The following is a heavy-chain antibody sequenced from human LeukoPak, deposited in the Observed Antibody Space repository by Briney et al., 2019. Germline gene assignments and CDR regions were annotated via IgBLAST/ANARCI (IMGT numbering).Heavy chain of an antibody. V-gene: IGHV4-59*01. Sequence: SETLSLTCTVSGGSISSYYWSWIRQPPGKGLEWIGYIYYSGSTNYNPSLKSRVTISVDTSKNQFSLKLSSVTAADTAVYYCAGSVEGYWSGGSCYSYYYYMDVWGKGTTVTVSS. CDR1: GGSISSYY. CDR3: AGSVEGYWSGGSCYSYYYYMDV. J-gene: IGHJ6*03. D-gene: IGHD2-15*01. CDR2: IYYSGST.